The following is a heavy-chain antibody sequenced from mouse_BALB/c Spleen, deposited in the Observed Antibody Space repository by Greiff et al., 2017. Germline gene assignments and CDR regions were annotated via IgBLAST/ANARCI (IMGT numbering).Heavy chain of an antibody. CDR3: ARSPPSTMITTRVGYYYAMDY. CDR2: IYPGDGDT. CDR1: GYAFSSSW. J-gene: IGHJ4*01. Sequence: QVQLQQSGPELVKPGASVKISCKASGYAFSSSWMNWVKQRPGQGLEWIGRIYPGDGDTNYNGKFKGKATLTADKSSSTAYMQLSSLTSVDSAVYICARSPPSTMITTRVGYYYAMDYWGQGTSVTVSS. D-gene: IGHD2-4*01. V-gene: IGHV1-82*01.